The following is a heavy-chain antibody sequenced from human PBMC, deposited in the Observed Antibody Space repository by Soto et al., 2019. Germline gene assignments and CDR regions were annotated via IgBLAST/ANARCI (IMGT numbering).Heavy chain of an antibody. D-gene: IGHD4-4*01. J-gene: IGHJ3*02. CDR2: IKSKTDGGTT. CDR3: TTDRARADYSNYGRGPHI. CDR1: GFTFSNAW. V-gene: IGHV3-15*01. Sequence: GGSLRLSCAASGFTFSNAWMSWVRQAPGKGLEWVGRIKSKTDGGTTDYAAPVKGRFTISRDDSKNTLYLQMNSLKTEDTAVYYCTTDRARADYSNYGRGPHIWGQGTMVTVSS.